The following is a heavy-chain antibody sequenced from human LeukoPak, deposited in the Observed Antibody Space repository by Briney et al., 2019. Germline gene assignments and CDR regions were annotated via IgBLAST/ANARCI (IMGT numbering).Heavy chain of an antibody. D-gene: IGHD2-15*01. V-gene: IGHV4-39*07. CDR1: SGSISSSSYY. Sequence: SETLSLTCTVSSGSISSSSYYWGWIRQPPGKGLEWIGSIYHSGITDYNPSLKSRVTISIDTSKNRFSLKLSSVTAADTAVYYCARHPEYCSGGSCYSEVNWFDPWGQGTLVTVSS. CDR3: ARHPEYCSGGSCYSEVNWFDP. CDR2: IYHSGIT. J-gene: IGHJ5*02.